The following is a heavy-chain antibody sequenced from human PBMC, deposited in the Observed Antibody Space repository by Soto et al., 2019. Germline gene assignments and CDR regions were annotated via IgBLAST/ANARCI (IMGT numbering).Heavy chain of an antibody. CDR2: ISAYNGNT. V-gene: IGHV1-18*01. CDR3: ARPYSGGSWYYFDY. D-gene: IGHD2-15*01. Sequence: ASVKVSFKASGYTFTSYGFSWVRQAPGQGLEWMGWISAYNGNTNYAQKLQGRVTMTTDTSTSTAYMELRSLRSDDTAVYYSARPYSGGSWYYFDYWGQGTLVNVSS. J-gene: IGHJ4*02. CDR1: GYTFTSYG.